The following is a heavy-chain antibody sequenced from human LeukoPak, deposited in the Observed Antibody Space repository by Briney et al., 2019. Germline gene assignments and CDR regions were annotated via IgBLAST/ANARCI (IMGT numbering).Heavy chain of an antibody. Sequence: PSETLSLTCTVSGASTRSHYWNWLRQPPGKGLEWIGYINYSGSTNSNPSLKSRATISMDTSKYHFSLKLSSVTAADTAAYFCARDTRSYDSSGYYFFDFWGQGTLVTVSS. CDR1: GASTRSHY. V-gene: IGHV4-59*11. CDR2: INYSGST. D-gene: IGHD3-22*01. J-gene: IGHJ4*02. CDR3: ARDTRSYDSSGYYFFDF.